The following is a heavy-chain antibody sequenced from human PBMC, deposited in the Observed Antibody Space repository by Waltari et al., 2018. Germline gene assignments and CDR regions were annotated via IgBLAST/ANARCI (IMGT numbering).Heavy chain of an antibody. CDR2: ISSTSFYI. D-gene: IGHD3-22*01. CDR3: AKAHEIDGPIFDY. J-gene: IGHJ4*02. V-gene: IGHV3-21*01. Sequence: EVQLVASGGGLVKPGGSLRLSCAASGFPFSSFTLNWVRQAPGKGLEWVSSISSTSFYIYYADSVKGRFTISRDNAKNSLYLQMNSLRADDTAVYYCAKAHEIDGPIFDYWGQGTLVTVSS. CDR1: GFPFSSFT.